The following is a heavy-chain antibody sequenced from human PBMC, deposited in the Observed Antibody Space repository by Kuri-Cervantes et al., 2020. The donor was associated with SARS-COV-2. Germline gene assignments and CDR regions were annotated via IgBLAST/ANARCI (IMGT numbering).Heavy chain of an antibody. V-gene: IGHV1-18*01. CDR2: ISAYNGNT. CDR1: GYTFTSYG. Sequence: ASVKVSCKASGYTFTSYGISWARQAPGQGLEWMGWISAYNGNTNYAQKLQGRVTMTTDTSTSTAYMELRSLRSDDTAVYYCARDGTHVYDYVWGSYRWADYWGQGTLVTVSS. J-gene: IGHJ4*02. CDR3: ARDGTHVYDYVWGSYRWADY. D-gene: IGHD3-16*02.